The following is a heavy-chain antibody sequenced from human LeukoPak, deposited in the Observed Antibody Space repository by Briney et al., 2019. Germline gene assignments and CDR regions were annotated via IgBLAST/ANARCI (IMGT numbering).Heavy chain of an antibody. D-gene: IGHD3-22*01. CDR2: INHSGST. CDR1: GGSFSGYY. CDR3: ARAPTWYYDSMPGAFDI. Sequence: SETLSLTCAVYGGSFSGYYWSWIRQPPGKGLEWIGEINHSGSTKYNASLKSRGTISVDASKNKFSLKLSSVTAADTAVYYCARAPTWYYDSMPGAFDIWGQGTMVTVSS. V-gene: IGHV4-34*01. J-gene: IGHJ3*02.